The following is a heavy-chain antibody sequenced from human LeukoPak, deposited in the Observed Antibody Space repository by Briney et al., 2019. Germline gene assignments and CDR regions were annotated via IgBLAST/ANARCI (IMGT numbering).Heavy chain of an antibody. CDR1: GGTFSSYA. Sequence: ASVKVSCKASGGTFSSYAISWVRQAPGQGLEWMGWINPNSGGTDYAQKFQGRVTMTRDTSISTAYMELSRLRSDDTAVYYCARVGPYSSSWYSYYFDYWGQGTLVTVSS. CDR3: ARVGPYSSSWYSYYFDY. CDR2: INPNSGGT. V-gene: IGHV1-2*02. J-gene: IGHJ4*02. D-gene: IGHD6-13*01.